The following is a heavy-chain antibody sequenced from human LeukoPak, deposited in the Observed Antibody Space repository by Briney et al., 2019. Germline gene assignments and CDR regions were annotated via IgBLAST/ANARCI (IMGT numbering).Heavy chain of an antibody. Sequence: GASVKVSCKASGYTFTSYYMHWVRQAPGQGLEWMGIINPSGGTTNYAQKFQGRVTMTRDTSISTAYMELSRLRSDDTAVYYCARGFYYDSSGYSRWFDPWGQGTLVTVSS. J-gene: IGHJ5*02. V-gene: IGHV1-46*01. CDR3: ARGFYYDSSGYSRWFDP. CDR2: INPSGGTT. CDR1: GYTFTSYY. D-gene: IGHD3-22*01.